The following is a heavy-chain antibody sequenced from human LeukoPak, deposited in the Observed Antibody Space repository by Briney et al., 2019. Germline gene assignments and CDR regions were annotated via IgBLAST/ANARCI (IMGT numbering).Heavy chain of an antibody. V-gene: IGHV1-69*05. CDR3: ARAEKSVVVTANWFDP. J-gene: IGHJ5*02. CDR2: IIPIFGTA. CDR1: GGTFSSYA. Sequence: ASVKVSCKASGGTFSSYAISWVRQAPGQGLEWMGGIIPIFGTANYAQKFQGRVTITTDESTSTAYMELSSLRSEDTAVYYCARAEKSVVVTANWFDPWGQGTLVTASS. D-gene: IGHD2-21*02.